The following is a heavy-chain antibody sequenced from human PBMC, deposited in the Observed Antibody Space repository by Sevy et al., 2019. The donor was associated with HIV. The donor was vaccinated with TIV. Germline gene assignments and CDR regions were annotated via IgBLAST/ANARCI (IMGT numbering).Heavy chain of an antibody. Sequence: GGSLRLSCAASGFTFSNAWMSWVRQAPGKGLEWVGRIKSKTDGGTTDYDAPVKGRFATSRDDSKKNLYLQQNSLKTEENAVYYCTTVYWGLGVSGYYLDYWGQGTLVTVSS. CDR1: GFTFSNAW. CDR3: TTVYWGLGVSGYYLDY. V-gene: IGHV3-15*01. J-gene: IGHJ4*02. D-gene: IGHD7-27*01. CDR2: IKSKTDGGTT.